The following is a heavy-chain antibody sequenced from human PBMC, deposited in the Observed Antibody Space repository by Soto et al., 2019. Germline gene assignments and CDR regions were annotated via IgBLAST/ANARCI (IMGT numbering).Heavy chain of an antibody. CDR1: GFTFSSSS. CDR2: IIPIFGTA. J-gene: IGHJ6*02. CDR3: ARADYGEYRYYYYGMDG. V-gene: IGHV1-69*01. D-gene: IGHD4-17*01. Sequence: ASVTVSCKSAGFTFSSSSISCVVHAPGQVLEWMGGIIPIFGTANYAQKFQGRVTITADESTSTAYMELSSLRSEDTAVYYGARADYGEYRYYYYGMDGWGQGNTVTFSS.